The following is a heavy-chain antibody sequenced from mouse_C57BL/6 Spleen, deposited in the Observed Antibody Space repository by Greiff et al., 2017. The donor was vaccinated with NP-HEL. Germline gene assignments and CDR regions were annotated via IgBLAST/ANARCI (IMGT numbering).Heavy chain of an antibody. J-gene: IGHJ1*03. V-gene: IGHV1-26*01. CDR1: GYTFTDYY. CDR2: INPNNGGT. CDR3: APYGGYFDV. Sequence: EVQLQQSGPELVKPGASVKISCKASGYTFTDYYMNWVKQSHGKSLEWIGDINPNNGGTSYNQKFKGKATLTVDKSSSTAYMELRSLTSEDSAVYYCAPYGGYFDVWGTGTTVTVSS. D-gene: IGHD1-1*02.